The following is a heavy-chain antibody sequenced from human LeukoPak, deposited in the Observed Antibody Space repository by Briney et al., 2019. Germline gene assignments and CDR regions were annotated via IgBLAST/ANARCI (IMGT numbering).Heavy chain of an antibody. CDR3: AKDLGNCGGDCYSGDY. J-gene: IGHJ4*02. CDR2: ISYDGSNK. V-gene: IGHV3-30*18. CDR1: GFTFSSYG. D-gene: IGHD2-21*02. Sequence: GGSLRLSCAAFGFTFSSYGMHWVRQAPGKGREWGAVISYDGSNKYYADSVKGRFTISRDNSKNTLYLQMNSLRAEDTAVYYCAKDLGNCGGDCYSGDYWGQGTLVTVSS.